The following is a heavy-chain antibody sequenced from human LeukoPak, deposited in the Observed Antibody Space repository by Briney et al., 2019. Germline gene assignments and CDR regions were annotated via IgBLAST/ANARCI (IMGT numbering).Heavy chain of an antibody. CDR3: AKGQYYYDGSAYRKGGGPYYFDY. J-gene: IGHJ4*02. Sequence: AGGSLRLSCAASGFTFSTYAMSWVRQAPGKGLEWVSVITGGADTTSYADSVKGRFTISRDNAKNTLYLQMNSLRAEDTAVYYCAKGQYYYDGSAYRKGGGPYYFDYWGQGTLVTVS. V-gene: IGHV3-23*01. D-gene: IGHD3-22*01. CDR1: GFTFSTYA. CDR2: ITGGADTT.